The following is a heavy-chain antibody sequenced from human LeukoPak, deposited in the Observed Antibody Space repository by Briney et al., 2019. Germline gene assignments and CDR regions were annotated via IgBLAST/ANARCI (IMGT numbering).Heavy chain of an antibody. CDR3: ASLDPGIAVAGTPPIFDY. CDR2: MNPNSGNT. CDR1: GYTFTSYD. V-gene: IGHV1-8*01. D-gene: IGHD6-19*01. Sequence: GASVKVSCKASGYTFTSYDINWVRQATGQGLEWMGWMNPNSGNTGYAQKFQGRVTMTRDTSTSTVYMELSSLRSEDTAVYYCASLDPGIAVAGTPPIFDYWGQGTLVTVSS. J-gene: IGHJ4*02.